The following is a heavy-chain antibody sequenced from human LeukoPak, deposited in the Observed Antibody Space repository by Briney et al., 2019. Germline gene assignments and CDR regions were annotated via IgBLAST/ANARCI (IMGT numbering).Heavy chain of an antibody. J-gene: IGHJ4*02. CDR1: GFTFTTYW. CDR2: IKQDGTEK. Sequence: GESLRLSCAASGFTFTTYWMSWVRQAPGKGLEWVANIKQDGTEKYYVDSVKGRFTISRDNAKNTLYLQMNSLRAEDTAVYYCGRGGKVEQLVLARWGQGSLVTVSS. CDR3: GRGGKVEQLVLAR. D-gene: IGHD6-13*01. V-gene: IGHV3-7*01.